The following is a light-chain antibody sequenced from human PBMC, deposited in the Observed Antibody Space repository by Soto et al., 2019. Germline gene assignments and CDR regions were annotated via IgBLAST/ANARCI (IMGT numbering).Light chain of an antibody. V-gene: IGKV1-6*01. CDR2: AAS. CDR3: LQDHNYPRT. J-gene: IGKJ1*01. Sequence: AIQMTQSPSSLSASVGDRVTITCRASQGIRNDLGWYQQRPGKAPKLLIYAASSLESGVPSRFSGSGSGTDFTLTNSSLQPEDFATYFCLQDHNYPRTFGQGTKVDIK. CDR1: QGIRND.